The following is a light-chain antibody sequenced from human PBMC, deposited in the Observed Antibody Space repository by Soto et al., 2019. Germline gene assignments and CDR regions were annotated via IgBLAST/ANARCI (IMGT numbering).Light chain of an antibody. CDR2: GNS. V-gene: IGLV1-40*01. J-gene: IGLJ1*01. CDR1: SSNIGAGYD. CDR3: QSYYSSLSGYV. Sequence: QSVRTQPPSVSGAPGQRVTISCTGSSSNIGAGYDVHWYQQLPGTAPKLLIYGNSNRPSGVPDRFSGSKSGTSASLAITGLQAEDEADYYCQSYYSSLSGYVFGTGTKLTVL.